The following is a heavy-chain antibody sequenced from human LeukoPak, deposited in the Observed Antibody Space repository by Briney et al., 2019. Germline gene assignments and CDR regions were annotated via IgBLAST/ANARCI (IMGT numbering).Heavy chain of an antibody. D-gene: IGHD3-22*01. CDR3: ASSYFYDGNRYFDY. CDR1: GGSITSYY. CDR2: IYYTGST. V-gene: IGHV4-59*08. Sequence: SETLSLTCNVSGGSITSYYWNWIRQPPGKGLEWIGHIYYTGSTNSSPSLKSRLTISLVTSKKQFSLKLISVTAADTAIYYCASSYFYDGNRYFDYWGQGALVTVSS. J-gene: IGHJ4*02.